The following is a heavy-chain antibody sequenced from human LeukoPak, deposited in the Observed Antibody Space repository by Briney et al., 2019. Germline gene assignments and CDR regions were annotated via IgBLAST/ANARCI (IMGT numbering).Heavy chain of an antibody. V-gene: IGHV4-59*01. CDR2: IYYSGST. CDR1: GGSISSYY. CDR3: ARGGGDQDYFDY. D-gene: IGHD3-10*01. J-gene: IGHJ4*02. Sequence: PSETLSLTCTVSGGSISSYYWSWIRQPPGKGLEWTGYIYYSGSTNYNPSLKSRVTISVDTSKNQFSPKLSSVTAADTAVYYCARGGGDQDYFDYWGQGTLVTVSS.